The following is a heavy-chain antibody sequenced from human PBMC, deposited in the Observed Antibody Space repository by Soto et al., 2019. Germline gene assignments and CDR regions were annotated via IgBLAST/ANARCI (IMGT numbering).Heavy chain of an antibody. J-gene: IGHJ4*02. Sequence: GASVKVSCKASGGTFSSYAISWLRQAPGQGLEWMGGIIPIFGTANYAQKFQGRVTITADESTSTAYMELSSLRSEDTAVYYCARDRSGPLAHWGQGTLVTVSS. CDR2: IIPIFGTA. V-gene: IGHV1-69*13. CDR3: ARDRSGPLAH. CDR1: GGTFSSYA.